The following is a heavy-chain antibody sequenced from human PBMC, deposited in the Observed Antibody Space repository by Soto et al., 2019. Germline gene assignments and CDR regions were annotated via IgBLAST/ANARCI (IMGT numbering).Heavy chain of an antibody. V-gene: IGHV3-9*01. D-gene: IGHD6-19*01. J-gene: IGHJ3*02. Sequence: GGSLRLSCAASGFTFDDYAMHWVRQAPGKGLEWVSGISWNSGSIGYADSVKGRFTISRDNAKNSLYLQMNSLRAEDTALYYCASWSRIAVAGTIAFDIWGQGTMVTVSS. CDR3: ASWSRIAVAGTIAFDI. CDR1: GFTFDDYA. CDR2: ISWNSGSI.